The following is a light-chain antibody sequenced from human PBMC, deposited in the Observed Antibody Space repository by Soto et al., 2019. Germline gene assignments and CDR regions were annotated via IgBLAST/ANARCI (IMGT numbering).Light chain of an antibody. CDR3: TSWDDRRTVVL. CDR2: RNN. V-gene: IGLV1-47*01. CDR1: TSNIGANY. J-gene: IGLJ2*01. Sequence: QSVLTQPPSASETPGQRVTIFCSGSTSNIGANYVSWYQQVPGTAPKLLIFRNNQRPSGVPDRFSASKFDTSASLDISGLRSEDEADYYCTSWDDRRTVVLFGGGTKVTVL.